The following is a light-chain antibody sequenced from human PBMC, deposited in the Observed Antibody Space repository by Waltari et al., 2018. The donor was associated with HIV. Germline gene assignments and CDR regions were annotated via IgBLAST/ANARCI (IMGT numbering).Light chain of an antibody. CDR3: QQYYAWPLT. CDR1: QSASRS. V-gene: IGKV3-15*01. Sequence: IVMTQSPATLSVSPGERATLSCRASQSASRSLARYQQKPGQAARLLLYGASTRATGIPTRFSGSEAGTEFTLTISSPQSEDFAVYYCQQYYAWPLTLGGGTKVEVK. CDR2: GAS. J-gene: IGKJ4*01.